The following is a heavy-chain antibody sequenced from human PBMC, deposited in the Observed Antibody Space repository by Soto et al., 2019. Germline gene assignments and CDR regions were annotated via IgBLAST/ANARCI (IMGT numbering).Heavy chain of an antibody. J-gene: IGHJ4*02. V-gene: IGHV1-18*01. Sequence: QVQLVQSGAEVKKPGASVKVSCKASGYVFTGYGISWVRQAPGQGLEWMAWISAYNGNTKYAQKFQGRVTXTTDXXXXXXXXXLXXXXXXXXXXXXXAXPSGDYGDYGLALAYWGQGTLVTVSS. CDR2: ISAYNGNT. D-gene: IGHD4-17*01. CDR3: AXPSGDYGDYGLALAY. CDR1: GYVFTGYG.